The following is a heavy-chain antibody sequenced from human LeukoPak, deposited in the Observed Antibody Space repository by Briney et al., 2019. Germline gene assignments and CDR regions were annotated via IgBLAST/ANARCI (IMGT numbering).Heavy chain of an antibody. CDR1: GYSISSGYY. V-gene: IGHV4-38-2*02. D-gene: IGHD3-10*01. J-gene: IGHJ4*02. CDR3: ARDQYYGSGSYYLYYFDY. Sequence: SETLSLTCTVSGYSISSGYYWGWIRQPPGKGLEWIGSIYHSGSTYYNPSLKSRVTISVDTPKNQFSLKLSSVTAADTAVYYCARDQYYGSGSYYLYYFDYWGQGTLVTVSS. CDR2: IYHSGST.